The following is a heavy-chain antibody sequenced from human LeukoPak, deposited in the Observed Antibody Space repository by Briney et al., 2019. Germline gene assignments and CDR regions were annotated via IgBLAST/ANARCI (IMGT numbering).Heavy chain of an antibody. CDR2: ISGSGVST. V-gene: IGHV3-23*01. J-gene: IGHJ4*02. D-gene: IGHD5-24*01. CDR1: GFTFGSDA. Sequence: GGSLRLSCAASGFTFGSDAMSWVRQAPGKGLEWVSVISGSGVSTDYADSVKGRFTVSRDNSKNTLYLQINSLRDEDTAVYYCAKDDAWLQYNDWGQGTLVTVSS. CDR3: AKDDAWLQYND.